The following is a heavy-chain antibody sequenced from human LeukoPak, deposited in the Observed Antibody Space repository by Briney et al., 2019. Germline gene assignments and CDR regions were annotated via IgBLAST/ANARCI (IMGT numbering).Heavy chain of an antibody. CDR1: GGSISSGGYY. CDR2: IYYSGST. Sequence: PSQTLSLTCTVSGGSISSGGYYWSWIRQHPGKGLEWIGYIYYSGSTYYNPSLKSRVTISVDTPKNQFSLKLSSVTAADTAVYYCARVGRGSGYSRYYYCYYMDVWGKGTTVTVSS. V-gene: IGHV4-31*03. CDR3: ARVGRGSGYSRYYYCYYMDV. J-gene: IGHJ6*03. D-gene: IGHD3-3*01.